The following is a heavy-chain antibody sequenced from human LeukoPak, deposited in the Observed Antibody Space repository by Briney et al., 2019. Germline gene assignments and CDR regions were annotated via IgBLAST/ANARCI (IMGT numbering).Heavy chain of an antibody. CDR1: GGSISSYY. D-gene: IGHD2-2*01. Sequence: SSETLSLTCTVSGGSISSYYWSWIRQPAGKGLEWIGRIYTSGSTNYNPSLKSRVTMSVDTPKNQFSLKLSSVTAADTAVYYCAVDCSSTSCYDAFDIWGQGTMVTVSS. J-gene: IGHJ3*02. V-gene: IGHV4-4*07. CDR3: AVDCSSTSCYDAFDI. CDR2: IYTSGST.